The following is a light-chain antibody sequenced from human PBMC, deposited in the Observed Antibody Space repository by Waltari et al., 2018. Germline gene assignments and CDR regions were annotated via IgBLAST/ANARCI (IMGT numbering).Light chain of an antibody. J-gene: IGKJ2*01. CDR3: QQYGSSILYT. CDR1: QSISKY. CDR2: DTY. Sequence: EIVLTQSPGILSLSPGERATLSCRASQSISKYLVWDQQRLGQAPRLLIYDTYIRAPGIPDRFSGSGSGTDFTLTISRLEPEDCAMYYCQQYGSSILYTFGQGTKLEIK. V-gene: IGKV3-20*01.